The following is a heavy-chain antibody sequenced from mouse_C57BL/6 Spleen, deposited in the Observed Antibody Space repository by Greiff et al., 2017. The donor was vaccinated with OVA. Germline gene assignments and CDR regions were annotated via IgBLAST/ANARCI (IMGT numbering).Heavy chain of an antibody. CDR1: GYTFTDYE. V-gene: IGHV1-15*01. Sequence: VQLVESGAELVRPGASVTLSCKASGYTFTDYEMHWVKQTPVHGLEWIGAIDPETGGTAYNQKFKGKAILTADKSSSTAYMELRSLTSEDSAVYYCTNYDGYYSWFAYWGQGTLVTVSA. D-gene: IGHD2-3*01. J-gene: IGHJ3*01. CDR3: TNYDGYYSWFAY. CDR2: IDPETGGT.